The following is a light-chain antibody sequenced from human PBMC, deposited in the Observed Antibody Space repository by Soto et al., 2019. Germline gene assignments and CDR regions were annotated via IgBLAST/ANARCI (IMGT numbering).Light chain of an antibody. V-gene: IGKV1-5*01. Sequence: DIQMTQSPSTLSASVGDRVTITCRASQSLSSWLAWYQQQPGKAPKLLIYDASNLVSGVPSRFSGSGSGTEFTLTISSLQPEDFATYYCQQYDCYPRTFGQGTKVEIK. J-gene: IGKJ1*01. CDR2: DAS. CDR3: QQYDCYPRT. CDR1: QSLSSW.